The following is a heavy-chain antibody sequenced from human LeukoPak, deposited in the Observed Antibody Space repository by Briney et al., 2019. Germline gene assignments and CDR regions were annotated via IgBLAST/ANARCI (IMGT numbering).Heavy chain of an antibody. J-gene: IGHJ5*02. CDR1: GGSFSGYY. CDR2: INHSGST. CDR3: ARDVSGSSPGYIDP. D-gene: IGHD1-1*01. Sequence: SETLSLTCAVYGGSFSGYYWSWIRHPPGKGLEWIGEINHSGSTNYNPSLKSRVTISVDTSKNQFSLKLSSVTAADTAVYYCARDVSGSSPGYIDPWGQGTLVTVSS. V-gene: IGHV4-34*09.